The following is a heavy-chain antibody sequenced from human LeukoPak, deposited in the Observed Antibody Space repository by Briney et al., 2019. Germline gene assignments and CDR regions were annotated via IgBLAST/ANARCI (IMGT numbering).Heavy chain of an antibody. V-gene: IGHV3-48*02. CDR3: ARVHRGYSYGRLDY. Sequence: GGSLRLSCAASGFAFSDYSMNWVRKAPGKGLEWVSYISSSDNTIHYADSVKGRFTISRDNAKNSLYLEMNSLRDEDTAVYYCARVHRGYSYGRLDYWGQGTLVTVSS. D-gene: IGHD5-18*01. J-gene: IGHJ4*02. CDR1: GFAFSDYS. CDR2: ISSSDNTI.